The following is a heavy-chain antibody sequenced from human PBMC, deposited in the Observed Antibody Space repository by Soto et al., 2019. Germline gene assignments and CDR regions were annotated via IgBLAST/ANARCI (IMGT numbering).Heavy chain of an antibody. V-gene: IGHV3-7*01. CDR3: ARVPNYYDSSGYYFDY. J-gene: IGHJ4*02. D-gene: IGHD3-22*01. CDR2: IKQDGSEK. Sequence: GGSLRLSCAASGFTFSSYWMSWVRQAPGKGLEWVANIKQDGSEKYYVDSVKGRFTISRDNAKNSLYLQMNSLRAEDTAVYYCARVPNYYDSSGYYFDYWGQGTLVTVSS. CDR1: GFTFSSYW.